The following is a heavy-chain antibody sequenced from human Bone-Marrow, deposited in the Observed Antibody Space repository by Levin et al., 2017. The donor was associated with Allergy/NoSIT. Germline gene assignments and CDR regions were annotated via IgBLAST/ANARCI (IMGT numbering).Heavy chain of an antibody. V-gene: IGHV3-69-1*01. Sequence: GESLKISCAASGFTFSDYRMNWVRQAPGKGLEWLSSITESGTIYYADSLKGRFTISRDNAKNSLYLQMSSLRDEDTAVYSCARDHVRLHWHFDLWGRGTLVTVSS. CDR1: GFTFSDYR. D-gene: IGHD5-12*01. CDR3: ARDHVRLHWHFDL. J-gene: IGHJ2*01. CDR2: ITESGTI.